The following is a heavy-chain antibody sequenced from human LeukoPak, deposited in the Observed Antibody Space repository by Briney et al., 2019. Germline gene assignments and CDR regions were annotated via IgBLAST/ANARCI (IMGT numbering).Heavy chain of an antibody. D-gene: IGHD3-22*01. CDR1: GFTLSSYA. CDR3: AKGSHDSSGYSRFDP. J-gene: IGHJ5*02. V-gene: IGHV3-23*01. CDR2: ISGSGGST. Sequence: GGSLRLSCAASGFTLSSYAMSWVRQAPGKGLEWVSAISGSGGSTYYADSVEGRFTISRDNSKNTLYLQMNSLRAEDTAVYYCAKGSHDSSGYSRFDPWGQGTLVTVPS.